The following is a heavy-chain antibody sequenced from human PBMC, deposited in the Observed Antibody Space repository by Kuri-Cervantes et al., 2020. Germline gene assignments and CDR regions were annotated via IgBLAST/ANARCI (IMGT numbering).Heavy chain of an antibody. CDR2: IYTSGST. CDR1: GGSISSYY. Sequence: SETLSLTCTVSGGSISSYYWSWIRQPAGKGLEWIGRIYTSGSTNYNPSLQSRVTMSVDTSKNQFSLKLSSVTAADTAVYYCARVFDWPTKFDPWGQGTLVTVSS. D-gene: IGHD3-9*01. J-gene: IGHJ5*02. V-gene: IGHV4-4*07. CDR3: ARVFDWPTKFDP.